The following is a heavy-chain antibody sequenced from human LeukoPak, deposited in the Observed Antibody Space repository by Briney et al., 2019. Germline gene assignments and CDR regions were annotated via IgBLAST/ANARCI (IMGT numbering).Heavy chain of an antibody. CDR2: IRYDGSNK. CDR3: AKALTYDSSGYYDY. Sequence: PGGSLRLSCAASGFTFSSYGMHWVRQAPGKGLEWVAFIRYDGSNKYYADSVKGRFTISRDNSKNTLYLQMNSLRAEDTAVYYCAKALTYDSSGYYDYWGQGTLVTVSS. CDR1: GFTFSSYG. V-gene: IGHV3-30*02. J-gene: IGHJ4*02. D-gene: IGHD3-22*01.